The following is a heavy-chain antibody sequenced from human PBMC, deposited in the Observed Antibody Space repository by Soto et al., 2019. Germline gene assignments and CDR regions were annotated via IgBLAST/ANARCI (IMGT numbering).Heavy chain of an antibody. CDR3: ARGVAVAGINDAFDI. J-gene: IGHJ3*02. Sequence: EVQLVESGGGLVKPGGSLRLSCAASGFTFSSYSMNWVRQAPGKGLEWVSSISSSSSYIYYADSVKGRFTISRDNDKNSLYLQMNSLRAEDTAVYYCARGVAVAGINDAFDIWGQGTMVTVSS. CDR2: ISSSSSYI. V-gene: IGHV3-21*01. D-gene: IGHD6-19*01. CDR1: GFTFSSYS.